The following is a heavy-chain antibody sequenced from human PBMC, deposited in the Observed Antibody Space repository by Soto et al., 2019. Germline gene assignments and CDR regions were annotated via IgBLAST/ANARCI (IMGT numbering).Heavy chain of an antibody. CDR3: TTDPTHTAMGRDESGYNWFDP. CDR2: IKSKTDGGTT. CDR1: GFTFSNAW. D-gene: IGHD5-18*01. J-gene: IGHJ5*02. V-gene: IGHV3-15*01. Sequence: GGSLTLSCAASGFTFSNAWMSWVRQAPGKGLEWVGRIKSKTDGGTTDYAAPVKGRFTISRDDSKNTLYLQMNSLKTEETALYYCTTDPTHTAMGRDESGYNWFDPWGQGTLVTVSS.